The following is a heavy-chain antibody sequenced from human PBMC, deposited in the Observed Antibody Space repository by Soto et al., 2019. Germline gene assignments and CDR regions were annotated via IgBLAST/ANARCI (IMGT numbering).Heavy chain of an antibody. V-gene: IGHV4-30-4*01. J-gene: IGHJ4*02. Sequence: PSETLSLTCTVSGGSISSGDYYWSWIRQLPGKGLEWIGYIYYSGSTYYNPSLKSRVTISVDTSKNQFSLKLSSVTAADTAVYYCAREGDYYDSSGYYSDYWGQGTLVTVSS. CDR2: IYYSGST. D-gene: IGHD3-22*01. CDR3: AREGDYYDSSGYYSDY. CDR1: GGSISSGDYY.